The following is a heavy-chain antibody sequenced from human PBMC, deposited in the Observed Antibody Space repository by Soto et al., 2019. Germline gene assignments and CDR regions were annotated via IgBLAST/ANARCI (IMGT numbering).Heavy chain of an antibody. Sequence: ASVKVSCKASGYTFANYAMHWVRQAPGQRLECMGWINAGNGYTKYSQKFQDRVTITRDTPASTAYMELSSLRSEDTAVYYCARGGSGSYYEVDYWGQGTLVTVSS. V-gene: IGHV1-3*01. J-gene: IGHJ4*02. CDR2: INAGNGYT. CDR3: ARGGSGSYYEVDY. D-gene: IGHD1-26*01. CDR1: GYTFANYA.